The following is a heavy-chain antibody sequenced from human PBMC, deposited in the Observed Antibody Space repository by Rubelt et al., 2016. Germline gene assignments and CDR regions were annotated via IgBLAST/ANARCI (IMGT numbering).Heavy chain of an antibody. D-gene: IGHD6-13*01. CDR2: LDNDGSNT. V-gene: IGHV3-74*01. CDR1: GLTFSGYW. J-gene: IGHJ4*02. CDR3: VIGGWYLTNPFDY. Sequence: EVQLVESGGGLVQPGGSLRLSCTASGLTFSGYWMHWVRQAPEKGLMWVSRLDNDGSNTDYADSVRGRFTLTRDKDKNCIVLQMYGLRADDTAVYYWVIGGWYLTNPFDYWGQGTLVTVSS.